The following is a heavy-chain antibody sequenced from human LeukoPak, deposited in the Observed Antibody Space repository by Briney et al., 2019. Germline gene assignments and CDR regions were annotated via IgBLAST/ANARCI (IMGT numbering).Heavy chain of an antibody. Sequence: ASVKVSCXASGYTFTSYYMHWVRQAPGQGLEWMGIINPSGGSTSYAQKFQGRVTMTRDTSTSTVYMELSSLRSEDTAVYYCARLAPLGKRRYYDSSGYYPTVDYWGQGTLVTVSS. CDR2: INPSGGST. J-gene: IGHJ4*02. CDR1: GYTFTSYY. D-gene: IGHD3-22*01. V-gene: IGHV1-46*01. CDR3: ARLAPLGKRRYYDSSGYYPTVDY.